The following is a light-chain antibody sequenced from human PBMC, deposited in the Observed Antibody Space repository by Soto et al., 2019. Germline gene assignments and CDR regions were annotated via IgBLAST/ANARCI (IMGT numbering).Light chain of an antibody. V-gene: IGLV2-14*03. CDR2: DVT. CDR1: SSDVGGYNY. Sequence: QSVLTQPASVSGSPGQSITISCTGTSSDVGGYNYVSWYQQHPGKAPKLMIYDVTYRPSGVSNRFSGSKSGDTASLTISGLQAVDEADYYCSSYTSSSSYVVFGGGTKLTVL. J-gene: IGLJ2*01. CDR3: SSYTSSSSYVV.